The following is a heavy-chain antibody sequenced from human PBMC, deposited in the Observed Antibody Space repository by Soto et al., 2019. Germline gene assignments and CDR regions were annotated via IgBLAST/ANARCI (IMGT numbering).Heavy chain of an antibody. CDR2: ISQSGTT. D-gene: IGHD2-15*01. CDR3: AKKVPAALRLYYFFGLDV. Sequence: QVQLQESGPGLVKPSGTLSLTCAVSGASISSDNRWTWVRQPPGEGLEWIGEISQSGTTKYNPSPASRVTISVDKSKNQFSLRLTSMTAADTAVYYCAKKVPAALRLYYFFGLDVWGQGTTVTVSS. CDR1: GASISSDNR. J-gene: IGHJ6*02. V-gene: IGHV4-4*02.